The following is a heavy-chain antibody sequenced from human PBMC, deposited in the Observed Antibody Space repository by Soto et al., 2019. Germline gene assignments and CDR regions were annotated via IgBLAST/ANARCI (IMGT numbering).Heavy chain of an antibody. CDR2: ISSSSTTI. D-gene: IGHD2-8*01. J-gene: IGHJ4*02. CDR3: ARDRLGVGYYFDY. Sequence: PGGSLRLSCEASGLTFISYSMNWVRQAPGKGLEWVSYISSSSTTIYYADSVKGRFTISRDDAKNSLYLQMNSLRDEDTAVYYCARDRLGVGYYFDYWSQGTLVTVSS. V-gene: IGHV3-48*02. CDR1: GLTFISYS.